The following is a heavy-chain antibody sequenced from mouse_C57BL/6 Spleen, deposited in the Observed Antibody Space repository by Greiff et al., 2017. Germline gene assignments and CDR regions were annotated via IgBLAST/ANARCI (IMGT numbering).Heavy chain of an antibody. V-gene: IGHV1-81*01. CDR2: IYPRSGNT. CDR3: ASPYGNYLFAY. Sequence: QVQLQQSGAELARPGASVKLSCKASGYTFTSYGISWVKQRTGQGLEWIGEIYPRSGNTYYNEKFKGKATLTADKSSSTAYMELRSRTSEDSAVYFCASPYGNYLFAYWGQGTLVTVSA. D-gene: IGHD2-1*01. CDR1: GYTFTSYG. J-gene: IGHJ3*01.